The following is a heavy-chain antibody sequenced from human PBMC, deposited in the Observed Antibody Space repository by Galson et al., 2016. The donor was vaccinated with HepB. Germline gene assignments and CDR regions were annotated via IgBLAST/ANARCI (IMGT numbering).Heavy chain of an antibody. CDR3: ARKMAVTPFYFDS. Sequence: IRQSPGKGLEWIGYIYHSGNTYFNASLKSRLSISVDTSKNQFSLRLNSVTAADTAIYYCARKMAVTPFYFDSWGQGTLATVSS. CDR2: IYHSGNT. D-gene: IGHD2-21*02. V-gene: IGHV4-30-4*01. J-gene: IGHJ4*02.